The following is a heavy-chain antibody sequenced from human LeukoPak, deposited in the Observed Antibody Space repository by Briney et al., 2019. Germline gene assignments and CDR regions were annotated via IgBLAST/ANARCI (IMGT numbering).Heavy chain of an antibody. CDR1: GFTFSSYW. J-gene: IGHJ4*02. D-gene: IGHD3-9*01. CDR2: IKQDGSEK. V-gene: IGHV3-7*01. Sequence: PGGSLRLSCAASGFTFSSYWMSWVRQAPGKGLEWVANIKQDGSEKYYVDSVKGRFTISRDNAKNSLYLQMNSLRAEDTAVYYCARGSGRYFESLSAFDYWGQGTLVTVSS. CDR3: ARGSGRYFESLSAFDY.